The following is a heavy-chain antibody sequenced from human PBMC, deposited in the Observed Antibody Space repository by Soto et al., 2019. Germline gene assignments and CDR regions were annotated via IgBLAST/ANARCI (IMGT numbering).Heavy chain of an antibody. V-gene: IGHV3-74*01. CDR3: VRGNSGYGNFDY. D-gene: IGHD5-12*01. J-gene: IGHJ4*02. CDR2: ISSDGRTT. CDR1: GFTPSGYW. Sequence: GGSLRLSCAASGFTPSGYWMHWVRQVPGKGLVWVSRISSDGRTTNYADSVGGRFTISRDNAKNTLYVQMNSLRAEDTAVYYCVRGNSGYGNFDYWGQGTLVTVSS.